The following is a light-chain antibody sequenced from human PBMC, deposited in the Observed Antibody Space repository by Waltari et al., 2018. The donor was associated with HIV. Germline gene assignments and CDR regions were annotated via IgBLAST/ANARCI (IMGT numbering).Light chain of an antibody. CDR1: QNINNN. CDR3: QQYNKCPRT. J-gene: IGKJ4*01. CDR2: GAS. V-gene: IGKV3-15*01. Sequence: EIVMTQSPPTLSVSPGERGTLSCRASQNINNNLAWYQLKPGQAPRLLISGASTRATVIPSRFSGSASGTDFTLNIGTLQSEDFAVYYCQQYNKCPRTFGRGTKVEIK.